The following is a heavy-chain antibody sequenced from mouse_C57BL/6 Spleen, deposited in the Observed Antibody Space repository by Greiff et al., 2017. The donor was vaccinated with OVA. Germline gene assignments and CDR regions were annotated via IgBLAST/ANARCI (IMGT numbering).Heavy chain of an antibody. CDR3: TTNYSNYY. J-gene: IGHJ2*01. CDR2: IDPENGDT. CDR1: GFNIKDDY. Sequence: EVQGVESGAELVRPGASVKLSCTASGFNIKDDYMHWVKQRPEQGLEWIGWIDPENGDTEYASKFQGKATITADTSSNTAYLQLSSLTSEDTAVYYCTTNYSNYYWGQGTTLTVSS. D-gene: IGHD2-5*01. V-gene: IGHV14-4*01.